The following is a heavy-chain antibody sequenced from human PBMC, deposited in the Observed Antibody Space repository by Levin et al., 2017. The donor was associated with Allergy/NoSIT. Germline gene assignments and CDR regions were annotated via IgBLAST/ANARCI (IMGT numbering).Heavy chain of an antibody. Sequence: SETLSLTCTVSGGSISSGGYYWSWIRQHPGKGLEWIGYIYYSGSTYYNPSLKSRVTISVDTSKNQFSLKLSSVTAADTAVYYCARHSYAVGSDWGQGTLVTVSS. V-gene: IGHV4-31*03. CDR3: ARHSYAVGSD. D-gene: IGHD1-14*01. J-gene: IGHJ4*02. CDR1: GGSISSGGYY. CDR2: IYYSGST.